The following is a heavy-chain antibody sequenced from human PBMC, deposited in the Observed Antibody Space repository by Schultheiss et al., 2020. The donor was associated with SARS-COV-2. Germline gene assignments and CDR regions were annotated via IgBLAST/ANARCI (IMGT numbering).Heavy chain of an antibody. V-gene: IGHV5-51*01. D-gene: IGHD4-11*01. J-gene: IGHJ6*02. CDR2: IYPGDSDT. CDR1: GYSFSSYW. CDR3: ASTHIEHDYSNLQGIYYGMDV. Sequence: GESLKISCKGSGYSFSSYWIGWVRQMPGKGLEWMGIIYPGDSDTRYSPSFQGQVTISADKSISTAYLQWSSLKASDTAMYYCASTHIEHDYSNLQGIYYGMDVWGQGTTVTVSS.